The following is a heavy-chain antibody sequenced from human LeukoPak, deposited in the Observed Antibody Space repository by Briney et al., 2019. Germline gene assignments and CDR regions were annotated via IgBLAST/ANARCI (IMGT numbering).Heavy chain of an antibody. CDR1: GYSFTNYW. CDR2: IDPSDSYT. V-gene: IGHV5-10-1*01. J-gene: IGHJ4*02. D-gene: IGHD4-23*01. Sequence: KHGESLNISCKGSGYSFTNYWISWVRQMPGKGLEWMGRIDPSDSYTNYSPSFEGHVTMSADKSISTAYLQWSSLKASDTAMYYCARGIRWLDYWGQGTLVTVSA. CDR3: ARGIRWLDY.